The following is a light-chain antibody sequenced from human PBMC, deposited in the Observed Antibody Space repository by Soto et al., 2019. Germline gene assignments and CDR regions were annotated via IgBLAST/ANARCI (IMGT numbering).Light chain of an antibody. Sequence: DIPMTQSPSSLSASVRDRVTITCRASQSISSYLNWYQQKPGKAPKLLIYAASSLQSGVPSRFSGSGSGTDFTLTISSLQPEDFATYYCQQSYSTLTFGPGTKVDIK. CDR1: QSISSY. V-gene: IGKV1-39*01. J-gene: IGKJ3*01. CDR3: QQSYSTLT. CDR2: AAS.